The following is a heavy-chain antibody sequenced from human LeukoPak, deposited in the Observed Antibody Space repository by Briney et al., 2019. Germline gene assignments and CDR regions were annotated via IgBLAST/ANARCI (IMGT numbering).Heavy chain of an antibody. V-gene: IGHV3-74*01. J-gene: IGHJ6*02. CDR3: ARRGTGHGMDV. Sequence: PGGSLRLSCAASGFTFNNYWIHWVRQVPGKGLVWVSRINNDGSSASYVDSVKGRFTISRDNAKNTLFLHMNSLRAEDTAVYYCARRGTGHGMDVWGQGTTVIVSS. D-gene: IGHD1-1*01. CDR2: INNDGSSA. CDR1: GFTFNNYW.